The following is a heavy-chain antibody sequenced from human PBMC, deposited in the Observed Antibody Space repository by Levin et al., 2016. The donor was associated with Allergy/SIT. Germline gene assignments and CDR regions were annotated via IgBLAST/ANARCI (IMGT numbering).Heavy chain of an antibody. CDR3: AKALVVPAALGAFDI. D-gene: IGHD2-2*01. V-gene: IGHV3-30*18. Sequence: GESLKISCAASGFTFSNYGMHWVRQAPGKGLEWVAVVSYDGSVKYYADYVKGRFTISRDNSKNTLYLQMNSLRAEDSAVYYCAKALVVPAALGAFDIWGQGTMVTVSS. J-gene: IGHJ3*02. CDR1: GFTFSNYG. CDR2: VSYDGSVK.